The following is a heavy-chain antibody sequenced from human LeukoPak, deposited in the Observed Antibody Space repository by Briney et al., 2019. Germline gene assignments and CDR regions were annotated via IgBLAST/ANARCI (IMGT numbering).Heavy chain of an antibody. V-gene: IGHV3-53*04. CDR3: LRQGHGNPPG. CDR2: IYSGGGSGA. CDR1: GFGVSSND. Sequence: GGSLRLSCAASGFGVSSNDMSWVRQAPGKGLEWVSLIYSGGGSGAYYADSVRGRFTGSRHDSKNTLDLQMNSLRVDDTAMYYCLRQGHGNPPGWGQGTLVTVSS. J-gene: IGHJ4*02. D-gene: IGHD1-14*01.